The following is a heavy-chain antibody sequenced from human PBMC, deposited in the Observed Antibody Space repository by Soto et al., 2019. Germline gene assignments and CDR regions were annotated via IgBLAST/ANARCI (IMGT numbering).Heavy chain of an antibody. Sequence: SETLSLTCTVSGGSISSYYWSWIRQPPGKGLEWIGYIYYSGSTNYNPSLKSRVTISVDTSKNQFSLKLSSVTAADTAVYYCARDNAAAAGTMDWFDPWGQGTLVTVSS. V-gene: IGHV4-59*01. CDR1: GGSISSYY. CDR2: IYYSGST. CDR3: ARDNAAAAGTMDWFDP. D-gene: IGHD6-13*01. J-gene: IGHJ5*02.